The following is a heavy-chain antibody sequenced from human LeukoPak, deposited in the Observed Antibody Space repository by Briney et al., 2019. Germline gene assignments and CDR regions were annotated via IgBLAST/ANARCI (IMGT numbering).Heavy chain of an antibody. V-gene: IGHV4-39*01. CDR2: MYYSGST. Sequence: SETLSLTCTVSGGSISSSSYYWGWIRQPPGKGLECIGSMYYSGSTYYNPSLKSRVTISVDTSKNQFSLKLSSVTAADTAVYYCPRHPPLTGDLWYFDYWGQGTLVTVSS. J-gene: IGHJ4*02. CDR1: GGSISSSSYY. CDR3: PRHPPLTGDLWYFDY. D-gene: IGHD7-27*01.